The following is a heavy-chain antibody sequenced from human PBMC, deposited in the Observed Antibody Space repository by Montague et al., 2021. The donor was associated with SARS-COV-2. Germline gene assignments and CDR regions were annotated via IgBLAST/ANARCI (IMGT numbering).Heavy chain of an antibody. J-gene: IGHJ4*02. Sequence: SETLSLTCTVTGGPISGSSDYWGWIRQFPGKGLEWIASVDYSGNTYYSPPLKSRLTISVDTSKNQFSLKLNSVTAADTALYYCASREYSCGLGDWGQGTLVTVSS. D-gene: IGHD3-22*01. V-gene: IGHV4-39*01. CDR3: ASREYSCGLGD. CDR2: VDYSGNT. CDR1: GGPISGSSDY.